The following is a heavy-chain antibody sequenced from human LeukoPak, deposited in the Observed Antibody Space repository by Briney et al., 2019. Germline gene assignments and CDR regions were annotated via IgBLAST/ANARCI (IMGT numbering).Heavy chain of an antibody. D-gene: IGHD3-16*02. V-gene: IGHV1-18*01. J-gene: IGHJ4*02. CDR2: ISAYNGNT. Sequence: ASVKVSCKASGYTFTSYGISWVRQAPGQGLEWMGWISAYNGNTNYAQKLQGRVTMTTDTSTSTAYMELRSLRSDDTAVYYCARGHYDYVWGSYRQGYYFDYWGQGTLVTVSS. CDR1: GYTFTSYG. CDR3: ARGHYDYVWGSYRQGYYFDY.